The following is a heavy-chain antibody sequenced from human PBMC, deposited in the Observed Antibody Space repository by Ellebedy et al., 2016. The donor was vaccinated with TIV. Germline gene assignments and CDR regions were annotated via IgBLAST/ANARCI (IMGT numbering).Heavy chain of an antibody. CDR3: AKSLHYSSSSFFDF. CDR2: IYYSGST. Sequence: SETLSLTXTVSGGSISSYYWSWIRQPPGKGLEWIGYIYYSGSTNYNPSLKSRVSISVDTSKNQFSLKLSSVTAADTAVYYCAKSLHYSSSSFFDFWGQGTPVTVSS. CDR1: GGSISSYY. V-gene: IGHV4-59*12. D-gene: IGHD6-6*01. J-gene: IGHJ4*02.